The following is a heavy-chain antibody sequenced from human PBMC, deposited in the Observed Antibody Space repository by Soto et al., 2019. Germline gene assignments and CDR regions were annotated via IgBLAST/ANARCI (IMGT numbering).Heavy chain of an antibody. D-gene: IGHD6-13*01. V-gene: IGHV3-7*01. J-gene: IGHJ4*02. CDR1: GFTLSSYC. Sequence: ESLRLSCVGSGFTLSSYCMAWVRQAPGKGLEWVANIKEDGSTKFYVDSVKGRFTISRDNAKNSLFLQMNSLRAEDTAVYYCETTAAAAASDWGQGTLVTVSS. CDR3: ETTAAAAASD. CDR2: IKEDGSTK.